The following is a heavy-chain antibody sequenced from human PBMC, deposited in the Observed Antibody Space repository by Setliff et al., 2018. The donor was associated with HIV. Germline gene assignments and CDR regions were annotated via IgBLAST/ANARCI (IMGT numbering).Heavy chain of an antibody. V-gene: IGHV4-59*12. D-gene: IGHD1-26*01. CDR1: GGSIGTYY. J-gene: IGHJ3*02. Sequence: PSETLSLTCTVSGGSIGTYYWSWIRQPPGKGLEWIGYIDYSGSTNYDPSLKSRVSISVDTSKNQFSLKLSSVTAADTAVYYCAREGTYSGTYWVRRVASFDIWGQGTMVTVSS. CDR3: AREGTYSGTYWVRRVASFDI. CDR2: IDYSGST.